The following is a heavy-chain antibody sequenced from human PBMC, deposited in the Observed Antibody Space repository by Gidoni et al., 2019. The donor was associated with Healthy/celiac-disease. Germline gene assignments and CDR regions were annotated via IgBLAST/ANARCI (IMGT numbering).Heavy chain of an antibody. V-gene: IGHV3-30*18. D-gene: IGHD3-10*01. CDR3: AKALTLSFPPFDY. CDR1: GFTFSSYG. J-gene: IGHJ4*02. CDR2: ISYDGSNK. Sequence: QVQLVESGGGVVQPGRSLRLSCAASGFTFSSYGMHWFRQAPGKGLEWVAVISYDGSNKYYADSVKGRFTISRDNSKNTLYLQMNSLRAEDTAVYYCAKALTLSFPPFDYWGQGTLVTVSS.